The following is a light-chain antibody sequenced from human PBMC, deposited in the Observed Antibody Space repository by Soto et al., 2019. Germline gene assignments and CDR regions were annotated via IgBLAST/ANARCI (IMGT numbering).Light chain of an antibody. CDR2: EVS. J-gene: IGLJ3*02. Sequence: QSALTQPASVSGSPGQSITISCTGTSSDVGRYNYVSRYQQHPGKAPKLIIYEVSNRPSGVSNRFSGSKSGNTASLTISGLQAEDEADYYCISYTSSSTRVFGGGTKLTVL. V-gene: IGLV2-14*01. CDR3: ISYTSSSTRV. CDR1: SSDVGRYNY.